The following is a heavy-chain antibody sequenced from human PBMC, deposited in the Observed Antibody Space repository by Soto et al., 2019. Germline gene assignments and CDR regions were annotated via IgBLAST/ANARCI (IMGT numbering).Heavy chain of an antibody. CDR2: ISYDGSNK. Sequence: GGSLRLSCAASGFTFSSYAMHWVRQAPGKGLEWVAVISYDGSNKYYADSVKGRFTISRDNSKNTLYLQMNSLRAEDTAVYYCARDATTRDYHYYGMDVWGQGTTVTVSS. J-gene: IGHJ6*02. CDR1: GFTFSSYA. CDR3: ARDATTRDYHYYGMDV. V-gene: IGHV3-30-3*01. D-gene: IGHD4-17*01.